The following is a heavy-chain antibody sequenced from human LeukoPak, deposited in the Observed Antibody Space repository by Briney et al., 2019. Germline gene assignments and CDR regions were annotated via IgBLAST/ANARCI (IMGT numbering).Heavy chain of an antibody. V-gene: IGHV3-30*02. Sequence: GGSLRLSCAASGFTFSSYGMHWVRQAPGKGLEWVTFIRYDGSNKYYADSVKGRFTISRDNSKNTLYLQMNSLRAEDTAVYYCAKGYITMVRGALDYWGQGTLVTVSS. D-gene: IGHD3-10*01. J-gene: IGHJ4*02. CDR3: AKGYITMVRGALDY. CDR2: IRYDGSNK. CDR1: GFTFSSYG.